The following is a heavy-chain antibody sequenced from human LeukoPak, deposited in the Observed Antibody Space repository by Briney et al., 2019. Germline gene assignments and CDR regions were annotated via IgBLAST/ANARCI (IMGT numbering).Heavy chain of an antibody. V-gene: IGHV3-7*01. Sequence: GGSLRLSCAASGFTFSSYWMSWVRQAPGKGLEWVANIKQDGSEKYYVDSVKGRFTISRDNAKNSLYLQMNSLRAEDTAVYYCARVPVSSSGRYFDYWGQGTLVTVSS. CDR3: ARVPVSSSGRYFDY. D-gene: IGHD3-22*01. CDR1: GFTFSSYW. J-gene: IGHJ4*02. CDR2: IKQDGSEK.